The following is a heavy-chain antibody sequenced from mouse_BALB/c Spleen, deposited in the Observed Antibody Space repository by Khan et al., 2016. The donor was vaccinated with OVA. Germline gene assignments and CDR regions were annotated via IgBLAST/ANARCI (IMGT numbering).Heavy chain of an antibody. Sequence: VQLKESGPGLVKPSQSLSLTCTVTGYSITSGYGWNWIRQFPGNKLEWMGYISYSGSTTYNPSLKSRLSITRDTSKNQFFLQLNSVTTGDTATYYCARTARIKYWGQGTTLTVSS. CDR1: GYSITSGYG. CDR3: ARTARIKY. CDR2: ISYSGST. D-gene: IGHD1-2*01. V-gene: IGHV3-2*02. J-gene: IGHJ2*01.